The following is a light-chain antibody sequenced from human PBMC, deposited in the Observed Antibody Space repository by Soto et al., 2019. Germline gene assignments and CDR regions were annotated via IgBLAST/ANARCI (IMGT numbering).Light chain of an antibody. CDR1: QSLVPRYWNTY. CDR3: MQATQLPWT. J-gene: IGKJ1*01. CDR2: KIS. Sequence: DCGMTQKPLSSPGTLGQPAFISCRAWQSLVPRYWNTYLSWLHQRPGQPPRLLIYKISMRFSGVPDRFSGSGAGTDFTLKISRVEAEDVGVYYCMQATQLPWTFGQGTKVEIK. V-gene: IGKV2-24*01.